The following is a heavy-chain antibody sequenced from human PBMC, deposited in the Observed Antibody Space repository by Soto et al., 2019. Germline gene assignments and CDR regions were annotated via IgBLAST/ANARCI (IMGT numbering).Heavy chain of an antibody. CDR1: GCTFTSYL. D-gene: IGHD1-26*01. CDR2: VNADNGST. Sequence: ASVKVSFKASGCTFTSYLIHWVRQAPGQGLEWMGWVNADNGSTKYSQKFQGRVTITRDKSATTAYMEVGSLRPEDTAVYFSRIGTRVGFVYWGQGSLVTVSS. J-gene: IGHJ4*02. V-gene: IGHV1-3*01. CDR3: RIGTRVGFVY.